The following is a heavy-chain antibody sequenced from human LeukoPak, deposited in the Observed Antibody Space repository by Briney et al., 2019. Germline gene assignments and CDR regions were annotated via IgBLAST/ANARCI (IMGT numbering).Heavy chain of an antibody. CDR3: ARARYYNYMDV. CDR1: GGSFSGYY. CDR2: INHSGST. V-gene: IGHV4-34*01. Sequence: SETLSLTCAVYGGSFSGYYWSWIRQPPGKGLEWIGEINHSGSTNYNPSLKSRVTISVDTSKNQFSLKLSSVTAADTAVYYCARARYYNYMDVWGKGTTVTVSS. J-gene: IGHJ6*03.